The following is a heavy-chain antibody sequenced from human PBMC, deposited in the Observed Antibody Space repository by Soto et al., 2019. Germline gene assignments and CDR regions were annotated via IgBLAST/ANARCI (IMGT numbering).Heavy chain of an antibody. CDR2: IDPSDSYT. V-gene: IGHV5-10-1*01. Sequence: GESLKISCRGSGYSFTSYWISWVRQMPGKGLEWMGRIDPSDSYTNYSSSYQGHVTISADKSISTAYLQWSSLKASDTAMYYCARLRNYYGSGSYQYYYGMDVWGQGTTVTVSS. CDR3: ARLRNYYGSGSYQYYYGMDV. CDR1: GYSFTSYW. D-gene: IGHD3-10*01. J-gene: IGHJ6*02.